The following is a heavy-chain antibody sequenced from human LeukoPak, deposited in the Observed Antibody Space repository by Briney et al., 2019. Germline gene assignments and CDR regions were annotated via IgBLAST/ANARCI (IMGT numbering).Heavy chain of an antibody. D-gene: IGHD1-14*01. J-gene: IGHJ4*02. CDR3: ARDSEPVRYFDY. CDR1: GYTFTSYG. Sequence: ASVKVSCKASGYTFTSYGISWVRQAPGQGLEWMRWISAYNGNTNYAQKLQGRVTMTTDTSTSTAYMELRSLRSDDTAVYYCARDSEPVRYFDYWGQGTLVTVSS. CDR2: ISAYNGNT. V-gene: IGHV1-18*01.